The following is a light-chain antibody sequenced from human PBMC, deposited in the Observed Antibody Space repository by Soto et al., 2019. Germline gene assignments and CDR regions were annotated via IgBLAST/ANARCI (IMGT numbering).Light chain of an antibody. CDR3: QSYDSSLSGWV. V-gene: IGLV4-69*01. CDR2: LNNDGSH. CDR1: SGHSSYA. J-gene: IGLJ3*02. Sequence: QLVLTQPPSASASLGASVKLTCTLSSGHSSYAIAWHQKQPEKGPRYLMDLNNDGSHTKGDGIPDRFSGSSSGAERYLIISSLQSEDEADYYCQSYDSSLSGWVFGGGTQLTVL.